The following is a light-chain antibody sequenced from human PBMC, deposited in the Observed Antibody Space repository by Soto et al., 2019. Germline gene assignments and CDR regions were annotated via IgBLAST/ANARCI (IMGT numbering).Light chain of an antibody. Sequence: DIQMTQSPSSLSASVVEKVTITXRGSQGIRNYLAWYQQKTGKAPKLLIYDESSLQSGVPSRFSGSGSGTDFTLTISSLQPEDFATYYCQQSYSTLWTFGQGTKVDI. CDR3: QQSYSTLWT. CDR1: QGIRNY. V-gene: IGKV1-39*01. J-gene: IGKJ1*01. CDR2: DES.